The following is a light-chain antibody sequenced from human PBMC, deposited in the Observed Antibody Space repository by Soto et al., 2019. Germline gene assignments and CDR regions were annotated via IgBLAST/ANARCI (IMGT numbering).Light chain of an antibody. CDR2: AAS. CDR1: QSISSY. Sequence: DIQMTQSPSSLSASVGDRVTITCRASQSISSYLNWYQQKPGKAPKLLIYAASSLQSGVPSRFSGSGSGTDFTLTISSLQPEDFATYYCQQTLSFPPTFGQGTKVDI. V-gene: IGKV1-39*01. CDR3: QQTLSFPPT. J-gene: IGKJ1*01.